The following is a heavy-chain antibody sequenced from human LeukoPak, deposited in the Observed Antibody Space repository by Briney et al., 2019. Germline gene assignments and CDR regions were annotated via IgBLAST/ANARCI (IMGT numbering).Heavy chain of an antibody. J-gene: IGHJ4*02. CDR1: GYTFAGYY. Sequence: ASVKVSCKASGYTFAGYYMHWVRQAPGQGLEWMGRINPNSGGTNYAQKFQGRVTMTRDTSISTAYMELSRLRSDDTAVYYCVRELAAMVTNYWGQGTLVTVSS. V-gene: IGHV1-2*06. CDR3: VRELAAMVTNY. D-gene: IGHD5-18*01. CDR2: INPNSGGT.